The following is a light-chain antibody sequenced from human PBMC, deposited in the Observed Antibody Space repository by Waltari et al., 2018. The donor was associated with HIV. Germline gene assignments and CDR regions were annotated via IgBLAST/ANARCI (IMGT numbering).Light chain of an antibody. V-gene: IGLV2-14*01. Sequence: QSALTQPASVSGSPGQSITISCTGTSSDVGGYKYVSWYQQHPGKAPRLMIYEVSKRPSGVSKRFSGSKSGDTASLTISGLQAEDEAAYYCSSYTSSNTLRFGGGTKLTVL. CDR3: SSYTSSNTLR. CDR2: EVS. J-gene: IGLJ2*01. CDR1: SSDVGGYKY.